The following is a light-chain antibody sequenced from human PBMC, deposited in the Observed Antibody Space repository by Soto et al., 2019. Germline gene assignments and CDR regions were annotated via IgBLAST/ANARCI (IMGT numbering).Light chain of an antibody. CDR3: LQYHTYRT. CDR1: QSISPW. Sequence: DIQMTQSPSTLSASVGDRVTITCRASQSISPWLAWYQQKPGKAPKLLIFDASNLESGVPSRFSGSGSGTEFTLTISSLQPDDFATYYCLQYHTYRTCGQVTKVDIK. V-gene: IGKV1-5*01. J-gene: IGKJ1*01. CDR2: DAS.